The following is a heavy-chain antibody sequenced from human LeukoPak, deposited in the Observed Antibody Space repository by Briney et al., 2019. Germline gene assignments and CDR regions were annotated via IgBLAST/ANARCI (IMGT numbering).Heavy chain of an antibody. V-gene: IGHV3-7*01. J-gene: IGHJ4*02. CDR2: IKQDGTEK. CDR1: GFIFSSQW. D-gene: IGHD3-10*01. Sequence: PGGSLRLSCAASGFIFSSQWMTWVRQAPGKGLEWVANIKQDGTEKYYVDSVKGRFTISRDNAKNSLYLQMNSLRVEDTAIYYCAKVAKYYYGSETYYFFEHWGQGTPVTASS. CDR3: AKVAKYYYGSETYYFFEH.